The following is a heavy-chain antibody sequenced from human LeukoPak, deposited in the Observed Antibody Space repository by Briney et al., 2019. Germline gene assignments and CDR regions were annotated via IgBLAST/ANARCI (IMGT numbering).Heavy chain of an antibody. CDR3: ARVGGGDPNWFGP. Sequence: PSETLSLTCAVYGGSFSGDYWSWIRQPPGRGLEWIGEINHSGSTNYNPSLKSRVTISVDTSKNQFSLKLSSVTAADTAVYCCARVGGGDPNWFGPWGQGTLGTVSS. D-gene: IGHD2-21*02. V-gene: IGHV4-34*01. CDR1: GGSFSGDY. J-gene: IGHJ5*02. CDR2: INHSGST.